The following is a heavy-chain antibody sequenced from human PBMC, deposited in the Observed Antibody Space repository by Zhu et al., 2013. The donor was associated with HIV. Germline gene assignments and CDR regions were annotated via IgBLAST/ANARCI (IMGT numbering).Heavy chain of an antibody. CDR2: IIPIFGTA. CDR1: GGTFSSYA. J-gene: IGHJ4*02. V-gene: IGHV1-69*06. CDR3: ATESPWRSSSWYCFDY. D-gene: IGHD6-13*01. Sequence: QVQLVQSGAEVKKPGSSVKVSCKASGGTFSSYAISWVRQAPGQGLEWMGGIIPIFGTANYAQKFQGRVTITADKSTSTAYMELSSLRSEDTAVYYCATESPWRSSSWYCFDYWGQGTLVTVSS.